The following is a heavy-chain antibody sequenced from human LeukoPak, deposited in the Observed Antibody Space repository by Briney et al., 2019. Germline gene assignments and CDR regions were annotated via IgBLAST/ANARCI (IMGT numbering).Heavy chain of an antibody. CDR2: IIPIFGTA. J-gene: IGHJ6*04. CDR1: GGTFSSYA. CDR3: ARGPVDYYGSGSYYSYGMDV. D-gene: IGHD3-10*01. V-gene: IGHV1-69*01. Sequence: SVKVSFKASGGTFSSYAISWVRQAPGQGLEWMGGIIPIFGTANYAQKFQGRVTITADESTSTAYMELSSLRSEDTAVYYCARGPVDYYGSGSYYSYGMDVWGKGTTVTVSS.